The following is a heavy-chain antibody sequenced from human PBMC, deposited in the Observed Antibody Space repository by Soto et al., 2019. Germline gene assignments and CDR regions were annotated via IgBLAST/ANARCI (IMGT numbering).Heavy chain of an antibody. D-gene: IGHD3-22*01. CDR2: IIPIFGTA. J-gene: IGHJ3*02. CDR1: RGTFSSYG. V-gene: IGHV1-69*06. Sequence: SVKFSCTASRGTFSSYGISWVPQAPGQVPEWMGGIIPIFGTANYAQKFQGRVTITADKSTSTAYMELSSLRSEDTAVYYCARDYYYDSSGYYPNGALDICGQGTMVTVSS. CDR3: ARDYYYDSSGYYPNGALDI.